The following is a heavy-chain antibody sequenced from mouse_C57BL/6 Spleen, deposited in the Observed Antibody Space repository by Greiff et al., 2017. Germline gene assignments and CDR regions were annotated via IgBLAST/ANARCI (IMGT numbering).Heavy chain of an antibody. CDR1: GFTFSDYG. CDR3: ARDWEGPWFAY. Sequence: EVKVVESGGGLVKPGGSLKLSCAASGFTFSDYGMHWVRQAPEKGLEWVAYISSGSSTIYYADTVKGRFTISRDNAQNTLFLQMPSLRSEDTAMYYCARDWEGPWFAYWGQGTLVTVSA. J-gene: IGHJ3*01. D-gene: IGHD4-1*01. CDR2: ISSGSSTI. V-gene: IGHV5-17*01.